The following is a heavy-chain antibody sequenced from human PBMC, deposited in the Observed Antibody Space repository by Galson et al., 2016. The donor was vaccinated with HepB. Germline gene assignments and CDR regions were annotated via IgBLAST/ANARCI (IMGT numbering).Heavy chain of an antibody. CDR2: IKQDGSAI. J-gene: IGHJ4*02. CDR1: GFTFSNYW. D-gene: IGHD5-24*01. Sequence: SLRLSCAAPGFTFSNYWMSWVRQTPGNGLEWVANIKQDGSAIYYVDFVKGRFTISRDNAKTSLFLQMNSLRAEDTAVYYCARQSQMARTVFDYWGQGTLVTVSS. CDR3: ARQSQMARTVFDY. V-gene: IGHV3-7*01.